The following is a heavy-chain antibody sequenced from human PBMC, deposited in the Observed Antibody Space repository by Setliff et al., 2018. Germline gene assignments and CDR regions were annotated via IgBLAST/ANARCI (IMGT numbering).Heavy chain of an antibody. CDR1: GFTFKTYE. J-gene: IGHJ6*02. CDR3: ARRLPYFGMDV. V-gene: IGHV3-48*03. CDR2: THADGITI. D-gene: IGHD2-15*01. Sequence: GGSLRLSCEASGFTFKTYEMIWVRQAPGKRLERVSKTHADGITIYSDSVRGRFTIFRDSAKNSLHLQMTSLSAEDTAVYYCARRLPYFGMDVWGQGTTVTVSS.